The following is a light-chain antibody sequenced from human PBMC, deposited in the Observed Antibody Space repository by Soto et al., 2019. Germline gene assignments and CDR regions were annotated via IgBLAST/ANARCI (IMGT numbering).Light chain of an antibody. CDR1: QSVSSD. CDR3: QQRSSWPWT. Sequence: EIVLTQSPATLSLSPGERATLSCRASQSVSSDLAWYQQKPGQGPRLLIFDVSNRAAGIPVRFSGSGSGTDFTLTISSLEPEDFAVYYCQQRSSWPWTFGQGTKVEI. V-gene: IGKV3-11*01. J-gene: IGKJ1*01. CDR2: DVS.